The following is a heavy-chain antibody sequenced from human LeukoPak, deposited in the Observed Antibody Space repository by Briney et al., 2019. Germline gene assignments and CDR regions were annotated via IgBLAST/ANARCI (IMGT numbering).Heavy chain of an antibody. CDR3: AREGRDRGSYRSAFDI. D-gene: IGHD1-26*01. CDR2: ISGSGDST. V-gene: IGHV3-23*01. Sequence: PGGSLRLSCAASGFTFTNYAMSWVRQALGKGLEWVSAISGSGDSTYYADSVEGRFTISRDNSKNTLYLQMNSLRAEDTAVYYCAREGRDRGSYRSAFDIWGQGTMVTVSS. J-gene: IGHJ3*02. CDR1: GFTFTNYA.